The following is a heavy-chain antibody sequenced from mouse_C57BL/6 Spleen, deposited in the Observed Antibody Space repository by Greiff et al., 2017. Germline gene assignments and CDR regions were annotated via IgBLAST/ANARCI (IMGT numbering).Heavy chain of an antibody. CDR1: GFSFNTYA. CDR2: IRSKSNNYAT. J-gene: IGHJ4*01. CDR3: VRQLYAMDY. Sequence: EVKLMESGGGLVQPKGSLKLSCAASGFSFNTYAMNWVRQAPGKGLEWVARIRSKSNNYATYYADSVKDRFNISRDNSESMLYLQMNNLKTEDTAMYYCVRQLYAMDYWGQGTSVTVSS. V-gene: IGHV10-1*01.